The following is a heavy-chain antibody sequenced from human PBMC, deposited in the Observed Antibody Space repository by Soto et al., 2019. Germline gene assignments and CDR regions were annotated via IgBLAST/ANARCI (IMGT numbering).Heavy chain of an antibody. CDR3: ARQRRSSTWIDS. J-gene: IGHJ5*01. Sequence: SETLXLTCSVSGDSVSSGTYYWSWIRQPPGKGLEWIGYIYFTGATNHNPSLQSRVTMSRDTSKNQFSLRLNSVTAADTAVYYCARQRRSSTWIDSWGQGALVTVSS. D-gene: IGHD2-2*01. CDR2: IYFTGAT. CDR1: GDSVSSGTYY. V-gene: IGHV4-61*01.